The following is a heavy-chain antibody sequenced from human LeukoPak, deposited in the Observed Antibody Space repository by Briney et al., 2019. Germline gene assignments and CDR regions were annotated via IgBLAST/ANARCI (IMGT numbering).Heavy chain of an antibody. Sequence: SETLSLTCTVSDGSISSHYWSWIRQPPGKGLEWIGYIYDTGSTNYSPSLKSRVTISVDTSKNQFSLKLSSVTAADTAVYYCARGESYFRYWGQGTLVTVSS. J-gene: IGHJ4*02. CDR3: ARGESYFRY. CDR2: IYDTGST. V-gene: IGHV4-59*11. CDR1: DGSISSHY.